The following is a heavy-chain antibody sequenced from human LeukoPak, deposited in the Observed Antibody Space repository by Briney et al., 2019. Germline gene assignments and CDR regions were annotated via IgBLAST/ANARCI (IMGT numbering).Heavy chain of an antibody. CDR3: GRDTTVASGMQH. D-gene: IGHD5-12*01. CDR2: FYYGGLH. V-gene: IGHV4-59*13. Sequence: SDTLSLTCSLSSDSLSTYSWRWLRQSPGKRLEWIGYFYYGGLHKFNTLLKGRAHISAGTAKNQFFLRLRPVTAADTAILSRGRDTTVASGMQHWGQGTLVTVSS. J-gene: IGHJ4*02. CDR1: SDSLSTYS.